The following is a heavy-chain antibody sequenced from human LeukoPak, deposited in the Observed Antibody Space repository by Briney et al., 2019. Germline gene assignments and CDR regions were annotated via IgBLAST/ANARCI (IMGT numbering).Heavy chain of an antibody. CDR3: ARAERTDNVFDI. J-gene: IGHJ3*02. CDR2: IYTSGST. CDR1: DGSMKSYH. Sequence: SETLSLTCSVSDGSMKSYHWSWIRQPAGKGLEWIGRIYTSGSTDYNPSLMSRVTMSVDTSKNQFSLKLRSMTAADTAVYYCARAERTDNVFDIWGQGTIVTVSS. V-gene: IGHV4-4*07. D-gene: IGHD1-1*01.